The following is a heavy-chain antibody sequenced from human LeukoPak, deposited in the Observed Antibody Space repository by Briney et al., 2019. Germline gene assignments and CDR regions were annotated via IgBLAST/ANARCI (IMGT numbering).Heavy chain of an antibody. CDR3: ARAIAVAGLAWFDP. V-gene: IGHV4-59*01. J-gene: IGHJ5*02. CDR1: GGSISSYY. Sequence: SETLSLTCTVSGGSISSYYWSWIRQPPGKGLEWIGYIYYSGSTNYTPSLKSRVTISVDTSKNQFSLRLSSLTAADTAVYYCARAIAVAGLAWFDPWGQGTLVTVSS. D-gene: IGHD6-19*01. CDR2: IYYSGST.